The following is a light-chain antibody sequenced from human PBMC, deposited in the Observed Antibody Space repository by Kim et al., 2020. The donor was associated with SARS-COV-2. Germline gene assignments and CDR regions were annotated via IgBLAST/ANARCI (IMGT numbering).Light chain of an antibody. CDR2: DNK. V-gene: IGLV6-57*02. J-gene: IGLJ3*02. CDR3: QSYDSSNLWV. Sequence: NFMLTQSHSVSESPGKTVIISCTGSSGSIASNYVQWYQQRPGSAPTTVIYDNKQRPSGVPDRFSGSIDSSSNSASLTISGLKTEDEAEYNCQSYDSSNLWVFGGGTKVTVL. CDR1: SGSIASNY.